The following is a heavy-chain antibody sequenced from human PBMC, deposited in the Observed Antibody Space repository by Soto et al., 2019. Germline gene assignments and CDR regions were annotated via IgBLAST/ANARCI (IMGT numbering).Heavy chain of an antibody. D-gene: IGHD1-7*01. CDR1: GGSISSGGYA. Sequence: QMRLQESGSGLVKPSQTLSLTCAVSGGSISSGGYAWNWIRQPPGKGLEWIGYIYHSGYTSYNPYLTNRVTISVDKSKDPFSLTLSFVTAADTAVYYCARDSLTGNYFDPWGQGTLVTVSS. CDR3: ARDSLTGNYFDP. CDR2: IYHSGYT. J-gene: IGHJ5*02. V-gene: IGHV4-30-2*01.